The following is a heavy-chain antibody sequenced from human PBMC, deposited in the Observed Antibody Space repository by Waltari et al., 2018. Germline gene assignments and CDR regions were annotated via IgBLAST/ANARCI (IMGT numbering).Heavy chain of an antibody. V-gene: IGHV1-69*13. CDR3: AREMSYDYIWGSYRPFDY. D-gene: IGHD3-16*02. CDR2: IIPIFGTA. J-gene: IGHJ4*02. Sequence: QVQLVQSGAEVKKPGSSVKVSCKASGGTFSSYSISWVRQAPGQGLEWMGVIIPIFGTANYAQKFQGRVTITADESTSTAYMELSSLRSEDTAVYYCAREMSYDYIWGSYRPFDYWGQGTLVTVSS. CDR1: GGTFSSYS.